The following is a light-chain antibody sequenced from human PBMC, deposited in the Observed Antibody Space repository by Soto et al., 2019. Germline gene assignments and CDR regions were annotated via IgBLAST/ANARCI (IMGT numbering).Light chain of an antibody. CDR3: QQYGTSPPT. CDR1: HSVSSSY. Sequence: EKVLQQSAGTVSFTTGERATLSCRASHSVSSSYLAWYQQKPGQAPRLLIYDVSNRATGIPARFSGSGSGTDFTLTISRLEPEDFAVYCCQQYGTSPPTFGQGTRLEIK. CDR2: DVS. V-gene: IGKV3-20*01. J-gene: IGKJ5*01.